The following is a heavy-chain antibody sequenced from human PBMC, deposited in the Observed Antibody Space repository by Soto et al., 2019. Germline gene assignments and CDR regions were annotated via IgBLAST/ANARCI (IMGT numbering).Heavy chain of an antibody. CDR2: IIPILGIA. J-gene: IGHJ6*03. CDR3: ASSLFERPYYYYMDV. V-gene: IGHV1-69*02. Sequence: ASVKVSCKASGGTFSSYTISWVRQAPGQGLEWMGRIIPILGIANYAQKFQGRVTITADKSTSTAYMELSSLRSEDTAVYYCASSLFERPYYYYMDVWAKGTRVTVSS. CDR1: GGTFSSYT.